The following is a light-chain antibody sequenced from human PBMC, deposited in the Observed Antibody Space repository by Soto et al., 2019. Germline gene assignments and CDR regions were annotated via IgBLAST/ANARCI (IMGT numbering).Light chain of an antibody. CDR1: RILLHSNGYNY. V-gene: IGKV2-28*01. CDR3: QKYNSAPLT. J-gene: IGKJ4*01. CDR2: AAS. Sequence: DIVMTQSPLSLPVTPGEPASISCRSSRILLHSNGYNYLDWYLQKPGQSPQLLIYAASTLQSGVPSRFSGSGSGTDFTLTVSSLQPEDVATYYCQKYNSAPLTFGGGTKVDIK.